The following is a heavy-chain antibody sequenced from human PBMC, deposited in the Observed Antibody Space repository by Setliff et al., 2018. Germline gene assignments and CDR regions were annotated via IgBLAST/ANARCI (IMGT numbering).Heavy chain of an antibody. V-gene: IGHV1-18*01. J-gene: IGHJ4*02. D-gene: IGHD6-19*01. CDR3: ARSPPNRGSGSGWYGDF. Sequence: GASVKVSCKASGYTFNNYAINWVRQAPGQGLEWMGWISPYSGESNYAQKFQGRVTVTTDTPTSAGYLELRSLTSDDTAVYYCARSPPNRGSGSGWYGDFWGQGTLVTVSS. CDR2: ISPYSGES. CDR1: GYTFNNYA.